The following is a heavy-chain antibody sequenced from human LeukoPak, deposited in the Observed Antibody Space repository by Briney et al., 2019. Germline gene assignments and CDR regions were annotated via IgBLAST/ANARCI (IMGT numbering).Heavy chain of an antibody. CDR2: ISNDGSNK. CDR1: GFTFSSYA. V-gene: IGHV3-30*01. D-gene: IGHD3-3*01. CDR3: ARDYSGEWLFSYMDV. Sequence: GGSLRLSCAASGFTFSSYAIPWVRQAPGKGLEWVAVISNDGSNKYYADSVKGRLTISRDNSKNTLYLQMNSLRAEDTAVYYCARDYSGEWLFSYMDVWGKGTTVTVSS. J-gene: IGHJ6*03.